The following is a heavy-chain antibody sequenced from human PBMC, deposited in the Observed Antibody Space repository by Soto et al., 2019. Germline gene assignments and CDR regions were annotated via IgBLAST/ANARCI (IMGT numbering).Heavy chain of an antibody. V-gene: IGHV4-34*01. CDR1: GGSFSGYY. CDR2: INHSGST. D-gene: IGHD6-6*01. Sequence: SETLSLTCAVYGGSFSGYYWSWIRQPPGKGLEWIGEINHSGSTNYNPSLKSRVTISVDTSKNQFSLKLSSVTAADTAVYYCAREGVDLAALEYYFDEWGQGTLVTVSS. CDR3: AREGVDLAALEYYFDE. J-gene: IGHJ4*02.